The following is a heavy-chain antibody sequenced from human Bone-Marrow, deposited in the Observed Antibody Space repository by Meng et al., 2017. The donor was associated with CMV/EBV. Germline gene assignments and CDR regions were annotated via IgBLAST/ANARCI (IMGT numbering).Heavy chain of an antibody. CDR3: ARDTSITLAPDWYFDL. D-gene: IGHD3-10*01. J-gene: IGHJ2*01. CDR2: INHSGST. V-gene: IGHV4-34*01. Sequence: GSLRLSCAVYGGSFSGYYWSWIRQPPGKGLEWIGEINHSGSTNYNPSLKSRVTISVDTSKNQFSLKLSSVTAADTAVYYCARDTSITLAPDWYFDLWGRGTLVTVSS. CDR1: GGSFSGYY.